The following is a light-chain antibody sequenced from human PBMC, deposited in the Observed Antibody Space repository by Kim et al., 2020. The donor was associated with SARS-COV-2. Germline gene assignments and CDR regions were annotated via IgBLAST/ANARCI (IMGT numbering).Light chain of an antibody. CDR2: GAS. CDR3: QQYDSSPRT. V-gene: IGKV3-20*01. Sequence: PGERADLTCRASQSISSNFLAWYQQKPGQAPRLLVYGASSRATGIPDRFSGSGSGTDFTLTISRLEPDDFAGYYCQQYDSSPRTFGQGTKVDIK. CDR1: QSISSNF. J-gene: IGKJ1*01.